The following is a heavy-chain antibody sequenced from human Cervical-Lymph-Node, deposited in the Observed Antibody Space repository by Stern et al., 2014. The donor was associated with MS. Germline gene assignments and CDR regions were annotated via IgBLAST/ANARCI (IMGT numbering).Heavy chain of an antibody. CDR2: ISGSTSYT. D-gene: IGHD6-19*01. CDR3: ARGYSSGWYAGSDY. Sequence: QVQLVESGGGLVKPGGSLRLSCAASGFSFSDYYMSWIRQAPGKGLGWVTYISGSTSYTKYADSVKGRFTISRDNTKNSLYLQMNSLSAEDTAVYYCARGYSSGWYAGSDYWGQGSLVTVSS. J-gene: IGHJ4*02. CDR1: GFSFSDYY. V-gene: IGHV3-11*06.